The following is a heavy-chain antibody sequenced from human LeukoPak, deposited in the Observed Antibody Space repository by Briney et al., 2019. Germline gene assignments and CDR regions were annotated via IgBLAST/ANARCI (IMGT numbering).Heavy chain of an antibody. D-gene: IGHD6-19*01. Sequence: GGSLRLSCAASGFTFSSYAMSWVRQAPGKGLEWVSAISGSGGSTYYADSVKGRFTISRDNSKNTLYLQIESLRPEDTAMYYCARATPRSSGWSHFDYWGQGTLVTVSS. CDR1: GFTFSSYA. CDR2: ISGSGGST. CDR3: ARATPRSSGWSHFDY. V-gene: IGHV3-23*01. J-gene: IGHJ4*02.